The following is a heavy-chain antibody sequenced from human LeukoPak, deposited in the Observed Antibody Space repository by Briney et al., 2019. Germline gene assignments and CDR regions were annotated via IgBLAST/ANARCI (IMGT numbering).Heavy chain of an antibody. J-gene: IGHJ6*02. D-gene: IGHD2-15*01. V-gene: IGHV3-48*02. Sequence: GVSLRLSCTASGFTFSSYSMNWVRHAPGKGLEWVSYIRRRRSTIFYADSVKGLFTIYRDNAKHSLHLQMNSLRDEDTAVYYCARDRSGGRVYYYYGMDVWGQGTTVTVSS. CDR2: IRRRRSTI. CDR3: ARDRSGGRVYYYYGMDV. CDR1: GFTFSSYS.